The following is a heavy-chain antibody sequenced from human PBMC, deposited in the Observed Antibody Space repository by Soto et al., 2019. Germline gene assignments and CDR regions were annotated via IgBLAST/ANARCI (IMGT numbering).Heavy chain of an antibody. V-gene: IGHV4-34*01. Sequence: PSETLSLICGVYGGSFNAHYWSWIRQPPGKGLEWIGEISHSGSPNYNPSLKSRLTISVDTSKNQFSLTLSSVTAADTAVYYCARGRGGYSYGGLDYWGQGTLVTVSS. CDR1: GGSFNAHY. CDR3: ARGRGGYSYGGLDY. D-gene: IGHD5-18*01. CDR2: ISHSGSP. J-gene: IGHJ4*02.